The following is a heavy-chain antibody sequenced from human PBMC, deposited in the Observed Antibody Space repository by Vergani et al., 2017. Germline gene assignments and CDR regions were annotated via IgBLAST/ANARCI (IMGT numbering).Heavy chain of an antibody. J-gene: IGHJ4*02. CDR3: ARSFHSSGWYGGEDY. Sequence: EVQLVQSGAEVKKPGESLRISCKGSGYSFTSYWISWVRQMPGKGLEWMGRIDPSDSYTNHSPSFQGHVTISADKSISTAYLQWSSLKASDTAMYYCARSFHSSGWYGGEDYWGQGTLVTVSS. CDR2: IDPSDSYT. V-gene: IGHV5-10-1*03. D-gene: IGHD6-19*01. CDR1: GYSFTSYW.